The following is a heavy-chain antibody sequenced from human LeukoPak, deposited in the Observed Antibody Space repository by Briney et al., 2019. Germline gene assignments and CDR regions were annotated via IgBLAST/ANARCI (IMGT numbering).Heavy chain of an antibody. V-gene: IGHV4-61*01. J-gene: IGHJ4*02. CDR1: GDSAGSGPNY. CDR3: ARDEIETMVPGY. CDR2: VYGGGHT. Sequence: PSETLSLTCTVSGDSAGSGPNYWSWIRQSPMKGLEWIGWVYGGGHTYHNPSLLGRATISLDKSKNQFSLKLSSVTAADTAVYYCARDEIETMVPGYWGQGTLVTVSS. D-gene: IGHD4/OR15-4a*01.